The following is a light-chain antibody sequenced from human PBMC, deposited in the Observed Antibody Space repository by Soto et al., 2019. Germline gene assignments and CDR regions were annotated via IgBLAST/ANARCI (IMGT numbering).Light chain of an antibody. CDR3: QQYGSSGT. V-gene: IGKV3-20*01. CDR1: QTVTSNF. CDR2: GAS. Sequence: VLAQSPGTLSLSPGERATLSCRASQTVTSNFLAWYQEKPGQAPRLLIYGASSRATGIPDRFSGSGSGTDFTLTISRLEPEDFAVYYCQQYGSSGTFGQGDTTGD. J-gene: IGKJ5*01.